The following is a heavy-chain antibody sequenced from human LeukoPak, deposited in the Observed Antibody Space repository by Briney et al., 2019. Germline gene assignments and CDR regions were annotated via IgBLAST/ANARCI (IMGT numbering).Heavy chain of an antibody. CDR3: ARDLPPEDV. J-gene: IGHJ6*02. CDR1: GFMFRHYA. V-gene: IGHV3-30-3*01. CDR2: ISYDSSNK. Sequence: GGSLRLSCAASGFMFRHYAMHWVRQAPGKGLEWVALISYDSSNKQYADSVKGRFTISRDNSKNTLYLQMNSLKSEDTAVYYCARDLPPEDVWGQGTTVTVSS.